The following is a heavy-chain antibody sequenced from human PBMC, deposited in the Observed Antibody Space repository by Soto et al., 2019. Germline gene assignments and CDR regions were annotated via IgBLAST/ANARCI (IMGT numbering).Heavy chain of an antibody. Sequence: GESLKISCKGSEYRFTSYWIGWVRQMPGKGLEWMGVIYPDDSDTRYSPSFQGQVTISADKSISTAYLQWSSLKASDTAMYYRARRHDYNLDYWGQGTLVTVSS. CDR1: EYRFTSYW. J-gene: IGHJ4*02. D-gene: IGHD4-4*01. CDR2: IYPDDSDT. V-gene: IGHV5-51*01. CDR3: ARRHDYNLDY.